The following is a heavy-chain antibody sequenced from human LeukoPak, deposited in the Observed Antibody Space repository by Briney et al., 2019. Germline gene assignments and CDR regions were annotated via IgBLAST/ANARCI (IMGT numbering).Heavy chain of an antibody. CDR3: AKDFEAPGPFNPFDY. J-gene: IGHJ4*02. D-gene: IGHD3-9*01. Sequence: GGSLRLSCAASGFNFSSYAMSWVRQAPGKGLEWVSAISGSGGSTYYADSVKGRFTISRDNSKNTLYLQMNSLRAEDTAVYYCAKDFEAPGPFNPFDYWGQGTLVTVSS. CDR1: GFNFSSYA. V-gene: IGHV3-23*01. CDR2: ISGSGGST.